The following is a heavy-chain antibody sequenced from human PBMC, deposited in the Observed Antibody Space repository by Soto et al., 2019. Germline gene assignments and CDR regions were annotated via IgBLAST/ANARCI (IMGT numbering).Heavy chain of an antibody. CDR1: GYTFTSYG. Sequence: QVQLVQSGAEVKKPGASVKVSCKASGYTFTSYGISWVRQAPGQGLEWMGWISAYNGNTNYAQKLQGRVTMTTDTSTRKAYMEVRSLRSDDTAVYYCARAPIDFWSGRHDYWGQGTLVTVSS. V-gene: IGHV1-18*01. CDR3: ARAPIDFWSGRHDY. J-gene: IGHJ4*02. D-gene: IGHD3-3*01. CDR2: ISAYNGNT.